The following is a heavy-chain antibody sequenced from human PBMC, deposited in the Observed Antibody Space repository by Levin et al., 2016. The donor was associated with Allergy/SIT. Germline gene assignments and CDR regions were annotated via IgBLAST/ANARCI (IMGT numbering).Heavy chain of an antibody. CDR2: IYYSGST. V-gene: IGHV4-39*01. J-gene: IGHJ4*02. CDR3: AGYYGDGDY. D-gene: IGHD4-17*01. CDR1: GGSISSSSYY. Sequence: GSLRLSCTVSGGSISSSSYYWGWIRQPPGKGLEWIGSIYYSGSTYYNPSLKSRVTISVDTSKNQFSLKLSSVTAADTAVYYCAGYYGDGDYWGQGTLVTVSS.